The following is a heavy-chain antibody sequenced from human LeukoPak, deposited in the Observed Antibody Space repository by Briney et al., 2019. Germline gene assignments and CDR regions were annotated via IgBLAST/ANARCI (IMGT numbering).Heavy chain of an antibody. J-gene: IGHJ4*02. CDR3: ASLDCSSTSCYTPDY. CDR2: IYHSGST. Sequence: SETLSLTCTVSGYFISSGYYWGWIRPPPGKGLEWIGSIYHSGSTYYNPSLKSRVTISVDTSKNQFSLKLSSVTAADTAVYYCASLDCSSTSCYTPDYWGQGTLVTVSS. CDR1: GYFISSGYY. D-gene: IGHD2-2*02. V-gene: IGHV4-38-2*02.